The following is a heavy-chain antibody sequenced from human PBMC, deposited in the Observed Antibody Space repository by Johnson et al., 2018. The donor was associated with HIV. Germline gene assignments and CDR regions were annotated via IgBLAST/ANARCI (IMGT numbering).Heavy chain of an antibody. V-gene: IGHV3-30*03. Sequence: QVQLVESGGGVVQPGRSLRLSCAASGFPFSSYGMHWVRPAPGKGLAWVAVISYDGSNTYYAHYGKDRFTISRDNSKHTMYLQMNSLRAEDTAVYYCASVGQSGYRSFDIWGQGTMVTVSS. CDR1: GFPFSSYG. D-gene: IGHD3-22*01. J-gene: IGHJ3*02. CDR3: ASVGQSGYRSFDI. CDR2: ISYDGSNT.